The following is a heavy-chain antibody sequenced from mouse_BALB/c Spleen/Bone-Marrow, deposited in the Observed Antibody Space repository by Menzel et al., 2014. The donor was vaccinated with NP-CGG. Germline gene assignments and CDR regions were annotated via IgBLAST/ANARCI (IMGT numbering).Heavy chain of an antibody. CDR3: AGGSMVTRYYAMDY. J-gene: IGHJ4*01. V-gene: IGHV1-31*01. CDR2: INPYNGGS. Sequence: EVQLVESGPELVKPGTSMKISCKASGYSFTGYTMNWVKQTLGKNLEWIGLINPYNGGSSYNQKFKGKATLTVDKSSSTAYMELLSLTSEDSAVYYCAGGSMVTRYYAMDYWGQGTSVTVSS. D-gene: IGHD2-10*02. CDR1: GYSFTGYT.